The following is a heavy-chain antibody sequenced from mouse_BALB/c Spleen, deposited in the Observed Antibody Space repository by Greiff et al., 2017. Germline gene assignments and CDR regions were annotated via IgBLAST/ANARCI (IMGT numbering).Heavy chain of an antibody. V-gene: IGHV5-9-4*01. CDR1: GFTFSSYA. Sequence: EVQLVESGGGLVKPGGSLKLSCAASGFTFSSYAMSWVRQSPEKRLEWVAEISSGGSYTYYPDTVTGRFTISRDNAKNTLYLEMSSLRSEDTAMYYCARGGTALFDYWGQGTTLTVSS. J-gene: IGHJ2*01. CDR3: ARGGTALFDY. CDR2: ISSGGSYT. D-gene: IGHD1-2*01.